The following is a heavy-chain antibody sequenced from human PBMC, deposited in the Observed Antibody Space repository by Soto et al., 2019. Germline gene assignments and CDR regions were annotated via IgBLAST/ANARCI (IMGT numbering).Heavy chain of an antibody. CDR2: IRSNTDGGTT. CDR1: GFSFSKAW. J-gene: IGHJ6*02. Sequence: EVQLVESGGGLVKPGGSLRLYCAASGFSFSKAWMNWVRQAPGKGPESVGRIRSNTDGGTTDYAAPVKGRFIISRDDSKNMLYLQLNSMKIEDTAVYYCATENPVWFGDLLFTAYGMEVWGQGTTVTVSS. D-gene: IGHD3-10*01. V-gene: IGHV3-15*07. CDR3: ATENPVWFGDLLFTAYGMEV.